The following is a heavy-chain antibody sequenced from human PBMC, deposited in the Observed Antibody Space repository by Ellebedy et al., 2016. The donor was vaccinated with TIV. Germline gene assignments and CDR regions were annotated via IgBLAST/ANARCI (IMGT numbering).Heavy chain of an antibody. CDR2: FCYDGTT. D-gene: IGHD2/OR15-2a*01. Sequence: GGSLRLXXAASGFTVSSECMSWVRQSPGKGLEWVSVFCYDGTTYYADSVKGRFTVSRDESRNTLHLQMSSLRAEDAAMYYCARGQLSGGGFDYWGQGTLVTVSS. V-gene: IGHV3-53*01. CDR1: GFTVSSEC. CDR3: ARGQLSGGGFDY. J-gene: IGHJ4*02.